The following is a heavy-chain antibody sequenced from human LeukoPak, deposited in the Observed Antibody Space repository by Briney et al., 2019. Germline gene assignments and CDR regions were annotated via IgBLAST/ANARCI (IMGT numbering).Heavy chain of an antibody. V-gene: IGHV4-61*01. CDR2: IYYSGST. CDR3: ARMGCSSTSCWWFDP. Sequence: KPSETLSLTCTVSGGSVSSGSYYWSWIRQPPGKGLEWIGYIYYSGSTSYNPSLKSRVTISVDTSKNQFSLKLTFVTAADTAVYYCARMGCSSTSCWWFDPWGQGTLVTVSS. D-gene: IGHD2-2*01. CDR1: GGSVSSGSYY. J-gene: IGHJ5*02.